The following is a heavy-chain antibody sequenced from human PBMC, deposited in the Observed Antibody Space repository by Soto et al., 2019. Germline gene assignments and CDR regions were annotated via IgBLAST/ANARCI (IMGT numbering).Heavy chain of an antibody. CDR3: AKVWTDARTREKCGLVDS. V-gene: IGHV3-23*01. Sequence: EVQLLESGGGLVQPGGSLRLSCAASGFTFSSYAMTWVRQAPGKGLKWVSTISSSGGSTYYADSVEGRFTISRDKSKNTLYMQLNSLRAEGTAVYYCAKVWTDARTREKCGLVDSWGQGTLVTVSS. CDR2: ISSSGGST. CDR1: GFTFSSYA. J-gene: IGHJ4*02. D-gene: IGHD3-10*01.